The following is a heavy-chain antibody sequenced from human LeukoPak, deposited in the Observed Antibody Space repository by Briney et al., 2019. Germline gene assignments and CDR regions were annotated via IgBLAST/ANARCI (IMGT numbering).Heavy chain of an antibody. J-gene: IGHJ4*02. CDR2: IYSGGST. CDR3: ARGDGYNYWDY. CDR1: GFTVSSNY. V-gene: IGHV3-53*01. Sequence: GGSLRLSCAASGFTVSSNYMSWVRQEPGKGLEWVSVIYSGGSTYYADSVKGRFTISRDNSKNTVYLQMDSLRAEDTAVYYCARGDGYNYWDYWGQGTLVTVSS. D-gene: IGHD5-24*01.